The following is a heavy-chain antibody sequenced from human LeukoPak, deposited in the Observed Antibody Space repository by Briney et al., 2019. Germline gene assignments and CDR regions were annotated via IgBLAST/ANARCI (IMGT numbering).Heavy chain of an antibody. CDR3: AKGRGYYFDY. V-gene: IGHV3-30*02. Sequence: PGGSLRLSCAASGFTFSSYGMHWVRQAPGKGLEWVAFIRSDGSSKNYADSVKGRFTISRDNSKNTLYLQMNSLRTEDTAVYYCAKGRGYYFDYWGQGTLVTVSS. D-gene: IGHD3-10*01. J-gene: IGHJ4*02. CDR2: IRSDGSSK. CDR1: GFTFSSYG.